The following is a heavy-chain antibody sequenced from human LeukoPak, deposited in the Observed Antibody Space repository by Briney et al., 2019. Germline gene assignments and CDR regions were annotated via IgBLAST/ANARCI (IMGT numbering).Heavy chain of an antibody. CDR1: RFTFSSYE. CDR3: ASGYSYGGDY. Sequence: GGSLRLPCVASRFTFSSYEMHWVRQAPGKGLEWVSCISSSGGAIYYADSVRGRFTISRDNAKNSLYLQMNSLRAEDTAAYYCASGYSYGGDYWGQGTLVTVSS. CDR2: ISSSGGAI. J-gene: IGHJ4*02. D-gene: IGHD5-12*01. V-gene: IGHV3-48*03.